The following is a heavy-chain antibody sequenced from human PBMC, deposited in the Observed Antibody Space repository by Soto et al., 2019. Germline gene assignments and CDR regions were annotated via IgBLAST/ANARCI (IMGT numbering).Heavy chain of an antibody. Sequence: SDTLSLTCTVSGGAVSSGTYYWSWIRQPPGKGLEWIGHIYFTGSTNYNPSLKSRVTMSLDTSRNQFSLKLSSVTAADTAVYYCTRGPPRVQWFDPWGLGTLVTVSS. CDR1: GGAVSSGTYY. V-gene: IGHV4-61*01. CDR3: TRGPPRVQWFDP. CDR2: IYFTGST. J-gene: IGHJ5*02.